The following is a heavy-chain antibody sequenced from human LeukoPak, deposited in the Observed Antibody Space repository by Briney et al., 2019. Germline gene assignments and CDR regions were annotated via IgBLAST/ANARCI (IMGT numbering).Heavy chain of an antibody. CDR1: GGSISTYY. CDR2: IHYSGGT. V-gene: IGHV4-59*01. Sequence: SETLSLTCTVSGGSISTYYWSWIRQPPGKGLEWIGYIHYSGGTNFNPSLKSRVTISIDTSKNQFSLKLSSVTAADTAVYFCARVGRGAFDIWGQGTMVTVSS. D-gene: IGHD1-26*01. J-gene: IGHJ3*02. CDR3: ARVGRGAFDI.